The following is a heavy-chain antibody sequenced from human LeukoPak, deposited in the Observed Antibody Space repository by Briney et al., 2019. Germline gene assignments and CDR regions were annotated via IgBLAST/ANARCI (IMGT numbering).Heavy chain of an antibody. J-gene: IGHJ4*02. CDR3: ARYYCHNGVCNSFDY. CDR2: VYYTGST. D-gene: IGHD2-8*01. CDR1: GGSISGYY. V-gene: IGHV4-59*08. Sequence: SETVSLTCTVSGGSISGYYWSWIRQPAGKGLEWIGYVYYTGSTQSSPSLESRVTISVDTSKSQFSLNLASVTAADTAVYYCARYYCHNGVCNSFDYWGQGTLVTVSA.